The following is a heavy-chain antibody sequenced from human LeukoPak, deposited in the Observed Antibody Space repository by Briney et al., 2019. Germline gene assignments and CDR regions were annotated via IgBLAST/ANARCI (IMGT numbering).Heavy chain of an antibody. CDR1: GYTFINSG. CDR3: ARVWDSSWYYFDY. J-gene: IGHJ4*02. Sequence: GASVKVSCKASGYTFINSGISWVRQAPGQGLEWMGWISAYNGNTNYAQKVQGRVTMTTDTSTSTAYMELRSLRSDDTAVYYCARVWDSSWYYFDYWGQGTLVTVSS. V-gene: IGHV1-18*01. D-gene: IGHD6-13*01. CDR2: ISAYNGNT.